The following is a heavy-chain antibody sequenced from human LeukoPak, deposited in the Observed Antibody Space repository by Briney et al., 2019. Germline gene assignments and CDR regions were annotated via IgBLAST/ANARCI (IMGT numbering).Heavy chain of an antibody. D-gene: IGHD4-17*01. V-gene: IGHV3-20*04. CDR2: ISWDGATT. Sequence: PGGSLRLSCAASGFTFSSYAMHWVRQAPEKGLEWVAGISWDGATTGYADSVRGRFTISRDNAKNSLYLQMTSLRGEDTALYFCARETLGDNDYWGQGTLVTVSS. CDR1: GFTFSSYA. CDR3: ARETLGDNDY. J-gene: IGHJ4*02.